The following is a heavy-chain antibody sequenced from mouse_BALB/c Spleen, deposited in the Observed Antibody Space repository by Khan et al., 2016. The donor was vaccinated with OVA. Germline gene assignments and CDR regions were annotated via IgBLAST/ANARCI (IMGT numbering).Heavy chain of an antibody. J-gene: IGHJ4*01. V-gene: IGHV2-6*02. D-gene: IGHD2-4*01. CDR3: ARNTHMSTTEMDY. CDR2: IWSDGKP. CDR1: GVSLTSYG. Sequence: VQLQESGPGLVAPSQSLSITCTVSGVSLTSYGVHWVRQPPGKGLEWLVEIWSDGKPTYNPTLKSRLSITKDNSKSQFFIKMNSIQTDDTAMYSCARNTHMSTTEMDYWGQGTTVTVSS.